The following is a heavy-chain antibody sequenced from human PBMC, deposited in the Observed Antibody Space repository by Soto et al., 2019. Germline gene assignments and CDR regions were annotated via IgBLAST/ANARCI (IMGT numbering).Heavy chain of an antibody. D-gene: IGHD2-15*01. Sequence: QVQLQESGPGLVKPSETLSLTCTVSGGSISSYYWSWIRQPPGKGLEWIGYIYYSGSTNYNPSLKSRVTISVDTSKNQFSLKLSSVTAADTAVYYCARQERRRSGGRSHYYYYYMDVWGKGTTVTVSS. CDR1: GGSISSYY. CDR3: ARQERRRSGGRSHYYYYYMDV. CDR2: IYYSGST. V-gene: IGHV4-59*08. J-gene: IGHJ6*03.